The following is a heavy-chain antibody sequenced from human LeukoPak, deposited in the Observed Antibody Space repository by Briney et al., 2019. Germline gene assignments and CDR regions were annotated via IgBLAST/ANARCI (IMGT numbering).Heavy chain of an antibody. CDR3: ARGAPTVTTNWFDP. CDR1: GGSISSYY. V-gene: IGHV4-59*08. Sequence: SETLSLTCTVSGGSISSYYWSWIRQPPGKGLEWIGNIFYSGSTYYSPSLKSRVTISVDTSKNQFSLKLSSVTAADTAVYYCARGAPTVTTNWFDPWGQGTLVTVSS. D-gene: IGHD4-17*01. CDR2: IFYSGST. J-gene: IGHJ5*02.